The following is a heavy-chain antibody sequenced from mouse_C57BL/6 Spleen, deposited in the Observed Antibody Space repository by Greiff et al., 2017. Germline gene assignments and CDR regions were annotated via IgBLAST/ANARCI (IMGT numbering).Heavy chain of an antibody. J-gene: IGHJ4*01. CDR3: ERLRYGNPYYARDY. D-gene: IGHD2-10*02. CDR2: IDPSDSYT. Sequence: QVQLKQPGAELVKPGASVKLSCKASGYTFTSYWMQWVKQRPGQGLEWIGEIDPSDSYTNYNQKFKGKATLTVDTSSSTAYMQLSSLTSEDSAVYYCERLRYGNPYYARDYWGQGTSVTVSS. CDR1: GYTFTSYW. V-gene: IGHV1-50*01.